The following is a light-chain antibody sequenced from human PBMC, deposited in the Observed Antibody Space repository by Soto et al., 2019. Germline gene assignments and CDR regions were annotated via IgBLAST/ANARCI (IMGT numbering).Light chain of an antibody. CDR3: QSFETSSHVV. CDR2: EGD. Sequence: NFMLTQPHSVSESPGKTVTISCTRSSGSISSNFVQWYQQRPGSAPTTVIYEGDQRRSGVPDRFSGSIDSSSNSASLTISGLQTEDEADYYWQSFETSSHVVFGGGTKVTVL. V-gene: IGLV6-57*04. J-gene: IGLJ2*01. CDR1: SGSISSNF.